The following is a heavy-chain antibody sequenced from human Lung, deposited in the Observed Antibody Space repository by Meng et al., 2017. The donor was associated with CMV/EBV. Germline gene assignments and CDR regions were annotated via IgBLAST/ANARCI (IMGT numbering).Heavy chain of an antibody. V-gene: IGHV3-53*01. D-gene: IGHD6-13*01. J-gene: IGHJ4*02. CDR2: IYSGGST. CDR1: GFTVSSNY. CDR3: ARGRGSSWYVFVY. Sequence: GGSLRLXCAASGFTVSSNYMSWVRQVPGKGLEWVSVIYSGGSTYYADSVKGRFTISRDNSKNTLYLQMNSLRAEDTAVYYCARGRGSSWYVFVYWGQGTLVTVSS.